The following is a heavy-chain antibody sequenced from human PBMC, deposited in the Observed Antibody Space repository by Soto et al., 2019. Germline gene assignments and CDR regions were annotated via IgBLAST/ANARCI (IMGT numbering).Heavy chain of an antibody. D-gene: IGHD2-21*01. J-gene: IGHJ6*02. CDR2: IYYSGTT. Sequence: QVQLQESGPGLVKPSQTLSLPCTVSGGSISSGGYYWYWIRQHPGKGLEWIGYIYYSGTTYYNPSLKSRVTISVDTSKNQFSLKRSSVTAADTAVYYCAASCVACGGFNYYGMDVWGQGTTVTVSS. CDR3: AASCVACGGFNYYGMDV. CDR1: GGSISSGGYY. V-gene: IGHV4-31*03.